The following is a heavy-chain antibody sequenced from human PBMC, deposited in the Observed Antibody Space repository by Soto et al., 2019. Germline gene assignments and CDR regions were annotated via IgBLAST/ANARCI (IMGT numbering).Heavy chain of an antibody. CDR3: AGAYSSRSYYYGMEG. CDR1: GYTLTGYY. J-gene: IGHJ6*04. CDR2: INPNSGGT. V-gene: IGHV1-2*04. Sequence: ASVKVSCKASGYTLTGYYMRCVRQAPGQGLEWMGWINPNSGGTHCAQKFQGWVTMTRDTSISTAHMELGRLTHDDTAVYYCAGAYSSRSYYYGMEGQHKGSTGTVSS. D-gene: IGHD5-12*01.